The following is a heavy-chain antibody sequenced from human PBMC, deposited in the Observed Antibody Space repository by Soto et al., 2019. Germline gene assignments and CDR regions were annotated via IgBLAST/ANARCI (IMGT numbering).Heavy chain of an antibody. CDR3: ARARVAVAGFWFDP. CDR1: GGSFSSGSYY. CDR2: IYYSGST. J-gene: IGHJ5*02. D-gene: IGHD6-19*01. V-gene: IGHV4-61*01. Sequence: SETLSLTCTVSGGSFSSGSYYWSWIRQPPGKGLEWIGYIYYSGSTNYNPSLKSRVTVSVDTSKNQFSLKLSSVTAADTAVYYCARARVAVAGFWFDPWGQGTLVTVSS.